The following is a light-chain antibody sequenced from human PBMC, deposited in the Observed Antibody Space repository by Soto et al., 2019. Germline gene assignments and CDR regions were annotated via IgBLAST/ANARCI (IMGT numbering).Light chain of an antibody. J-gene: IGKJ2*01. Sequence: DIQMTQSPSTLSASVGDRVTITCRASQSISTWLAWYQQKPGRAPKLLIYDSSSLESGVPSRFSGSGSGTEFSLTISSLQPDDFATYYCQQYHGFPYTFGQGTKVEIK. CDR3: QQYHGFPYT. CDR1: QSISTW. V-gene: IGKV1-5*01. CDR2: DSS.